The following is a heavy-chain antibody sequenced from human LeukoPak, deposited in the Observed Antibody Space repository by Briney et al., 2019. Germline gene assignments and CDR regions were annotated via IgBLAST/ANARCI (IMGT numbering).Heavy chain of an antibody. V-gene: IGHV1-18*04. J-gene: IGHJ6*04. CDR1: GYTFTSYG. Sequence: ASVKVSCKASGYTFTSYGISWVRQAPGQGLEWMGWISAYNGNTNYAQKLQGRVTMTTDTSTSTAYMELRSLRSDDTAVYYCARDGPGQWLAEPKYYYYYGMDVWGKGTTVTVSS. CDR3: ARDGPGQWLAEPKYYYYYGMDV. CDR2: ISAYNGNT. D-gene: IGHD6-19*01.